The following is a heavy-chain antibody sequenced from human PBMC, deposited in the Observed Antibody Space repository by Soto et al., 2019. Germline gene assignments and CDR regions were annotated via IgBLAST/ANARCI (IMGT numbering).Heavy chain of an antibody. V-gene: IGHV3-15*01. J-gene: IGHJ4*02. Sequence: EVQVVESGGGLVKPGGSLRLSCEVSGLPFAKVWMSWIRQAPGKGLEWVGRIKSQTDGGRIDYAAPVKGRFTISRDDSTNTLHLQMNLLKTEDTAVYYCTASVTGTPRAIDYWGQGNLVTVSS. CDR1: GLPFAKVW. CDR2: IKSQTDGGRI. CDR3: TASVTGTPRAIDY. D-gene: IGHD1-7*01.